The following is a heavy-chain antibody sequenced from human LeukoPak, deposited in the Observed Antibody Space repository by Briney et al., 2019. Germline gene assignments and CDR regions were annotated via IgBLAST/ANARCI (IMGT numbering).Heavy chain of an antibody. CDR3: ARDSVVVGIGYYFDY. V-gene: IGHV4-4*07. CDR2: IYTSAST. D-gene: IGHD2-15*01. J-gene: IGHJ4*02. CDR1: GGSISSYY. Sequence: ETLSLTCTVSGGSISSYYWSWIRQPAGKGLEWIGRIYTSASTNYNPSLKSRVTMSVDTSKNQFSLKLSSVTAADTAVYYCARDSVVVGIGYYFDYWGQGTLVTVSS.